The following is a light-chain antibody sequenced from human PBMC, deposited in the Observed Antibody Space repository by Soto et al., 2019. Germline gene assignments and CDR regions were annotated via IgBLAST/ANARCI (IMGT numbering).Light chain of an antibody. CDR1: SSVVGGYSY. CDR3: SSYVGSNNLV. J-gene: IGLJ2*01. Sequence: QSALTQPPSASGSPGQSVTISCTGTSSVVGGYSYVSWYQHHPGKAPKLMIYEVSQRPSGVPDRFSGSKSGSTASLTVSGLQAEDEADYYCSSYVGSNNLVFGGGTKLTVL. CDR2: EVS. V-gene: IGLV2-8*01.